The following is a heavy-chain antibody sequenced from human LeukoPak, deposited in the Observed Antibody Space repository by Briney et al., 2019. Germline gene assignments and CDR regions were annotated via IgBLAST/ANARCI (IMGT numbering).Heavy chain of an antibody. V-gene: IGHV3-23*01. D-gene: IGHD5-18*01. Sequence: PGGSLRLSCAASGFTFSSYAMRWVRQAPGKGLEWVSAISGSGGSTYYADSVKGRFTLSRDNSKNTLYLQMNSLRAEDTAVYYCAKPTAMTVGFDHWGPGTLVTVSS. J-gene: IGHJ4*02. CDR2: ISGSGGST. CDR1: GFTFSSYA. CDR3: AKPTAMTVGFDH.